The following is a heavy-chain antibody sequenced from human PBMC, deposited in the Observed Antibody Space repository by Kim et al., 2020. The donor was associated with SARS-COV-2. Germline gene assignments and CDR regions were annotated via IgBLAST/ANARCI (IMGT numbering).Heavy chain of an antibody. CDR2: ISSNGGST. D-gene: IGHD5-12*01. CDR1: GFTFSSYA. V-gene: IGHV3-64D*06. CDR3: LKDLGDIVATIRVYFDY. J-gene: IGHJ4*02. Sequence: GGSLRLSCSASGFTFSSYAMHWVRQAPGKGLEYVSAISSNGGSTYYADSVKGRFTISRDNSKNTLYLQMSSLRAEDTAVYYCLKDLGDIVATIRVYFDYWGQGTLVTVSS.